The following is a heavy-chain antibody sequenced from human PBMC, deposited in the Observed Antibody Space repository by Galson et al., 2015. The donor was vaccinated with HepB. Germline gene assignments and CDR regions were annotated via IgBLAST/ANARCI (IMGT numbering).Heavy chain of an antibody. CDR2: TYYRSKWYN. D-gene: IGHD6-13*01. J-gene: IGHJ6*02. Sequence: CAISGDSVSSNSAAWNWIRQSPSRGLEWLGRTYYRSKWYNDYAVSVKSRITINPDTSKNQFSLQLNSVTPEDTAVYYCARGDEYSSSWHDEQYYYYYGMDVWGQGTTVTVSS. CDR1: GDSVSSNSAA. V-gene: IGHV6-1*01. CDR3: ARGDEYSSSWHDEQYYYYYGMDV.